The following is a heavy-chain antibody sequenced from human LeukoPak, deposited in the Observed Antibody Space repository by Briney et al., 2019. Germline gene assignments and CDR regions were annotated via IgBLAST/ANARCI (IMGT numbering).Heavy chain of an antibody. CDR2: INHSGST. J-gene: IGHJ5*02. Sequence: SETLSLTCAVYGGSFSGYYWSWIRQPPGKGLEWIGEINHSGSTNYNPSLKSRVTISVDTSKNQFSLKLSSVTAADTAVYYCARNVHLDPWGQGTLVTVSS. CDR3: ARNVHLDP. D-gene: IGHD1-1*01. CDR1: GGSFSGYY. V-gene: IGHV4-34*01.